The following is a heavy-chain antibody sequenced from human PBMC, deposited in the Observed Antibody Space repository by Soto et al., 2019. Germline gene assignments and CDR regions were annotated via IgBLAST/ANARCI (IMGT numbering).Heavy chain of an antibody. Sequence: LRLSCAASGFTFSGKKYLTWVRQAPGKGLEWVSGLYSTYGTYYADSVKGRFSTSKDNSKNTFYLQLNSLRPDDTAVYYCASWLLREHAFDIWGLGTMVTVSS. V-gene: IGHV3-53*01. J-gene: IGHJ3*02. D-gene: IGHD2-15*01. CDR1: GFTFSGKKY. CDR3: ASWLLREHAFDI. CDR2: LYSTYGT.